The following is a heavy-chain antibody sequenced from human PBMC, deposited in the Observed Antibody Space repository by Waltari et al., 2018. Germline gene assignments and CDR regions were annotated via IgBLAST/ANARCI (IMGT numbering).Heavy chain of an antibody. D-gene: IGHD3-10*01. CDR3: ARGRGFIIDT. CDR2: INLGGDT. J-gene: IGHJ5*01. CDR1: GFNVNNYY. V-gene: IGHV3-66*02. Sequence: EVHLVESGGGLVQPGGSLRLSCAVSGFNVNNYYMHWVRQAPGKGLDWGSVINLGGDTYYGDSVKGRFTISRDNSKNTLDLQVNSLRSDDTAVYFCARGRGFIIDTWGHGTLVTVSS.